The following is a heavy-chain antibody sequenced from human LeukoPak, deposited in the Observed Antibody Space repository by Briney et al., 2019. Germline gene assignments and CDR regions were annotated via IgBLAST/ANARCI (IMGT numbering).Heavy chain of an antibody. Sequence: GGSLRLSCAASGFTFSSSAMSWVRQAPGKGLEWVSAISNNGGYTYHADSVHGRFTISRDNSKSTLCLQMNSLRAEDTAVYYCAKVPSSGWYVIDYWGQGTLVTVSS. V-gene: IGHV3-23*01. CDR2: ISNNGGYT. J-gene: IGHJ4*02. CDR1: GFTFSSSA. D-gene: IGHD6-19*01. CDR3: AKVPSSGWYVIDY.